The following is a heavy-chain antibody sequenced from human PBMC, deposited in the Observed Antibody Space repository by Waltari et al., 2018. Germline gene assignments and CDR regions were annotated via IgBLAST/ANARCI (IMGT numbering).Heavy chain of an antibody. CDR2: IYYSGST. CDR1: GGSISSSSYY. CDR3: ATPGAAAGRGG. Sequence: QLQLQESVPGRVKPSETLSLTCTVSGGSISSSSYYGGRIRQPPGKGLEWIGSIYYSGSTYYNPSLKRRVTISVDTSKNQFSLKLSSVTAADTAVYYGATPGAAAGRGGWGQGTLVTVSS. V-gene: IGHV4-39*01. D-gene: IGHD6-13*01. J-gene: IGHJ4*02.